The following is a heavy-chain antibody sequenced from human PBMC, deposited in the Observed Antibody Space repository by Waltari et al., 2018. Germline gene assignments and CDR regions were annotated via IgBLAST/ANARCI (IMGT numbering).Heavy chain of an antibody. CDR1: GYSISSGYY. CDR3: ATSGHYYYGSGAGGNWFDP. D-gene: IGHD3-10*01. V-gene: IGHV4-38-2*02. CDR2: IYHSGST. J-gene: IGHJ5*02. Sequence: QVQLQESGPGLVKPSETLSLTCTVSGYSISSGYYWGWIRQPPGKGPEWIGSIYHSGSTYYNPSLKSRVTISVDTSKNQFSLKLSSVTAADTAVYYCATSGHYYYGSGAGGNWFDPWGQGTLVTVSS.